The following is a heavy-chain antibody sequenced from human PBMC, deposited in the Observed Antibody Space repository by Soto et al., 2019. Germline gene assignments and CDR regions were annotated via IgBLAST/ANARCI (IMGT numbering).Heavy chain of an antibody. CDR2: IYHSGST. J-gene: IGHJ4*02. Sequence: PSETLSLTCAVSGGSISSGGYSWSWIRQPPGKGLEWIGYIYHSGSTYYNPSLKSRVTISVDTSKNQFSLKLSSVTAADTAVYYCARDLKRYYDSSGYFDYWGQGTLVTVSS. CDR3: ARDLKRYYDSSGYFDY. D-gene: IGHD3-22*01. V-gene: IGHV4-30-2*05. CDR1: GGSISSGGYS.